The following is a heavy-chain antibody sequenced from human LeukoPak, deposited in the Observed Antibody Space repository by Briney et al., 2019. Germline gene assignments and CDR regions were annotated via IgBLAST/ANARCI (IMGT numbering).Heavy chain of an antibody. Sequence: PSETLSLTCAVYGGSFSGYYWSWIRQPPGKGLEWIGEINHSGSTNYNPSLKSRVTISVDTSKNQFSLELSSVTAADTAVYYCARGGTYYDFWSGYHDAFDIWGQGTMVTVSS. D-gene: IGHD3-3*01. CDR2: INHSGST. V-gene: IGHV4-34*01. J-gene: IGHJ3*02. CDR1: GGSFSGYY. CDR3: ARGGTYYDFWSGYHDAFDI.